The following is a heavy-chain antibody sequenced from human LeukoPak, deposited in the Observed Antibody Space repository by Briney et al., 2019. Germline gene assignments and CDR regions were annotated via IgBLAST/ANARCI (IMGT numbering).Heavy chain of an antibody. D-gene: IGHD5-24*01. CDR3: ARADGRTGGRDGYTDYYYMDV. V-gene: IGHV3-21*01. Sequence: GGSLRLSCAASGFTFSSYVMNWVRQAPGKGLEWVSSIYSSDSYIYYADSVKGRFTISRDNAKNSLYLQMNSLRAEDTAVYYCARADGRTGGRDGYTDYYYMDVWGKGTTVTVSS. J-gene: IGHJ6*03. CDR2: IYSSDSYI. CDR1: GFTFSSYV.